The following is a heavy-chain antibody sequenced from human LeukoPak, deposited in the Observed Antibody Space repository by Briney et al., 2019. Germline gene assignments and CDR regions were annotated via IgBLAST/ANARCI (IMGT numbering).Heavy chain of an antibody. D-gene: IGHD5-12*01. CDR1: GITFSRSA. CDR3: TRGTVPGLATTYGTYFDS. CDR2: ISYDGTNK. Sequence: GGSLRLSCAASGITFSRSAMHWVRQAPGKGLEWVAIISYDGTNKYYSDSVKGRFTISRDNSKNTLYLQMDSLRAEDAAVYYCTRGTVPGLATTYGTYFDSWGQGTLVTVSS. V-gene: IGHV3-30*04. J-gene: IGHJ4*02.